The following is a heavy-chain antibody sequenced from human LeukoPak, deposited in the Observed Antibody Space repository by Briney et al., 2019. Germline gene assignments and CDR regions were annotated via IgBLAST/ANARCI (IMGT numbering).Heavy chain of an antibody. Sequence: SVKVSCKASGYTFTTYDISWVRQATGQGLEWMGWMNPNSGDTGYAQKFQGRVTMTRDTSIGTAYLELSSLRSDDTAVYYCARAYSGSYYGYYFDYWGQGTLVTVSS. CDR2: MNPNSGDT. D-gene: IGHD1-26*01. J-gene: IGHJ4*02. V-gene: IGHV1-8*01. CDR1: GYTFTTYD. CDR3: ARAYSGSYYGYYFDY.